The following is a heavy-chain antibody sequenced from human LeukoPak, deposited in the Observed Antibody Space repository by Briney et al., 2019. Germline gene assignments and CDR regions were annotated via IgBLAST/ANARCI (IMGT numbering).Heavy chain of an antibody. V-gene: IGHV3-48*03. J-gene: IGHJ4*02. CDR2: ISSSGSTI. Sequence: GGSLRLSCAASGFTFSSYEMNWVRQAPGKGLEGVSYISSSGSTIYYADSVKGRFTISRDNAKNSLYLQMNNLRAEDTAVYYCARAGFSPWDYWGQGTLVTVSS. CDR1: GFTFSSYE. CDR3: ARAGFSPWDY. D-gene: IGHD6-25*01.